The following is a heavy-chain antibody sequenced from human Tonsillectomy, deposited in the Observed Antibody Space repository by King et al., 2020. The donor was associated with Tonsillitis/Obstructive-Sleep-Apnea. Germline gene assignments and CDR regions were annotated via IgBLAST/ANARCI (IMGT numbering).Heavy chain of an antibody. Sequence: VQLVESGGGLMQPGGSLRLSCAASGFTVSSNYMSWVRQAPGKGLEWVVLIYADGNTYYADSVKGRFTISRDNSKNTLYLQMNSLRAEDTAVDYCARGAGLAIDCWGQGTLVTVSS. V-gene: IGHV3-53*01. CDR3: ARGAGLAIDC. CDR2: IYADGNT. D-gene: IGHD6-19*01. CDR1: GFTVSSNY. J-gene: IGHJ4*02.